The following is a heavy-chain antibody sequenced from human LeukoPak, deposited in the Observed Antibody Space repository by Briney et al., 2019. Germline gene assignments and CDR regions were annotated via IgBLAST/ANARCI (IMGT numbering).Heavy chain of an antibody. CDR3: ARHGLAHSGGLWFGELSSLYYYYYGMDV. V-gene: IGHV4-39*01. J-gene: IGHJ6*02. CDR1: GGSISSSSYY. CDR2: VYYSGST. D-gene: IGHD3-10*01. Sequence: PSETLSLTCTVSGGSISSSSYYWGWIRQPPGKGLEWIGSVYYSGSTYYNPSLKSRVTISVDTSKNQFSLKLSSVTAADTAVYYCARHGLAHSGGLWFGELSSLYYYYYGMDVWGQGTTVTVSS.